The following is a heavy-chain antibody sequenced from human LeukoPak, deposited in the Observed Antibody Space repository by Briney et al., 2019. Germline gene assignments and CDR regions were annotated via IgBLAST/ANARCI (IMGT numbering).Heavy chain of an antibody. CDR1: GGSISSYY. D-gene: IGHD6-19*01. CDR3: ARDGNGSGCPRN. J-gene: IGHJ4*02. CDR2: IYYSGST. Sequence: SETLSLTCTVSGGSISSYYWSWIRQPPGKGLEWIGYIYYSGSTNYNPSLKSRVTISVDTSRNQFSLKLSSVTAADTAVYYCARDGNGSGCPRNWGQGTLVTVSS. V-gene: IGHV4-59*12.